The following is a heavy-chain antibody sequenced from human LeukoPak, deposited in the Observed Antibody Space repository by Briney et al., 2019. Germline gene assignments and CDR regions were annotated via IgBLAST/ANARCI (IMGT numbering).Heavy chain of an antibody. CDR2: ISSSGSTI. CDR1: GFTFSDYY. J-gene: IGHJ4*02. CDR3: AKGEDYDILTGYRELDY. D-gene: IGHD3-9*01. V-gene: IGHV3-11*01. Sequence: GGSLRLSCAAPGFTFSDYYMSWIRQAPGKGLEWVSYISSSGSTIYYADSVKGRFTISRDNSKNTVYLQMNSLRAEDTAVYYCAKGEDYDILTGYRELDYWGQGTLVTVSS.